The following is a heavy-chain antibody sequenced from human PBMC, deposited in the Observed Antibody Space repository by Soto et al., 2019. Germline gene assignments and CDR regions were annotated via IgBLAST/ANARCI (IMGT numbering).Heavy chain of an antibody. CDR1: GVTFSNSW. V-gene: IGHV3-74*01. D-gene: IGHD3-16*01. CDR2: INSDGTTI. CDR3: ARGAVMPDS. J-gene: IGHJ4*02. Sequence: PGGSLRLSCAASGVTFSNSWMHWVRQAPGKGPVWVSRINSDGTTISSADSVKGRFTISRDNAKNTLYLQMDSLRAEDTAVYYCARGAVMPDSWGQGTLVTVSS.